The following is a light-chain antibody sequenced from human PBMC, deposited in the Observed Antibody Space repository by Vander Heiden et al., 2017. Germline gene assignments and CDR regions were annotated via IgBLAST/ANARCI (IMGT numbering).Light chain of an antibody. Sequence: QSVLTQPPSASGTVGKRVTISCSGSISNIGVNLVYWYQPFPGAAPKLLIYSDNRRPSGVPDRCSGSKSGPSASLAISGLRSEDEADYYCATWDNSLSGRGIFGGGTKWTVV. CDR2: SDN. V-gene: IGLV1-47*02. J-gene: IGLJ2*01. CDR3: ATWDNSLSGRGI. CDR1: ISNIGVNL.